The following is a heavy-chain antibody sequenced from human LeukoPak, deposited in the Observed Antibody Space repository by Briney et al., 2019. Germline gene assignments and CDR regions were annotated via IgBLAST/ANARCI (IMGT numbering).Heavy chain of an antibody. Sequence: GGSLRLSCAASGFTFSSYAISWVRQAPGEGLEWVSHISGSGGSTYYADSVKGRFTISRDNSKNTLYLQMNSLRAEDTAVYYCAKGYLDTGFDYWGQGTLVTVSS. CDR2: ISGSGGST. J-gene: IGHJ4*02. V-gene: IGHV3-23*01. CDR1: GFTFSSYA. D-gene: IGHD5-18*01. CDR3: AKGYLDTGFDY.